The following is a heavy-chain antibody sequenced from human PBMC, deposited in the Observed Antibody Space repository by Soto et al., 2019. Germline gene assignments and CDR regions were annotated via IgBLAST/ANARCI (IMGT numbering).Heavy chain of an antibody. Sequence: PGRSLRLSCAASGFTVTSNYMSWVRQAPGEGLEWVSLIYSDGTTYYGDSVKVRFTISRDNSKNMLYLQMSSLVAEDTAVYYCARDRSGSAGYYGMDVWGQGTTVTVSS. V-gene: IGHV3-53*01. CDR2: IYSDGTT. J-gene: IGHJ6*02. CDR3: ARDRSGSAGYYGMDV. D-gene: IGHD3-10*01. CDR1: GFTVTSNY.